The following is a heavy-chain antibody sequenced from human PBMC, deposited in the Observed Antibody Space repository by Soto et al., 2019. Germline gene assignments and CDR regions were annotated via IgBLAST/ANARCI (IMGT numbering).Heavy chain of an antibody. D-gene: IGHD1-26*01. Sequence: QVQLVQSGAEVKKPGSSVKVSCKASGGTFSSYAISWVRQAPGQGLEWMGGNIPIFGTANYAQKFQGRVTITADESMSTAYMELSSLRSEDTAVYYCARGSLGATPRPYYYYGMDVWGQGTTVTVSS. J-gene: IGHJ6*02. CDR2: NIPIFGTA. V-gene: IGHV1-69*01. CDR3: ARGSLGATPRPYYYYGMDV. CDR1: GGTFSSYA.